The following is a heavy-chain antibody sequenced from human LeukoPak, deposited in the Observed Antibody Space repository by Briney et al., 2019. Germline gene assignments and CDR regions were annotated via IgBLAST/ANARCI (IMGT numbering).Heavy chain of an antibody. CDR1: GGSISSYY. CDR2: INHSGST. V-gene: IGHV4-34*01. D-gene: IGHD3-10*01. CDR3: ARLRITMVRGVIRGKYYFDY. Sequence: SETLSLTCTVSGGSISSYYWSWIRQPAGKGLEWIGEINHSGSTNYNPSLKSRVTISVDTSKNQFSLKLSSVTAADTAVYYCARLRITMVRGVIRGKYYFDYWGQGTLVTVSS. J-gene: IGHJ4*02.